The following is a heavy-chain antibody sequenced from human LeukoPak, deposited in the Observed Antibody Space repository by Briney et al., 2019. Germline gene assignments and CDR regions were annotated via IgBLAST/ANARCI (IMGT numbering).Heavy chain of an antibody. J-gene: IGHJ4*02. V-gene: IGHV3-49*04. CDR3: TREGPMSGSYAEYFDY. CDR2: IRSKAYGGTT. D-gene: IGHD1-26*01. CDR1: GFTFGDYA. Sequence: GGSLRLSCTASGFTFGDYAMSWVRQAPGKGLEWVGFIRSKAYGGTTEYAASVKGRFTISRDDSKSIAYLQMNSLKTEDTAVYYCTREGPMSGSYAEYFDYWGQGTLVTVSS.